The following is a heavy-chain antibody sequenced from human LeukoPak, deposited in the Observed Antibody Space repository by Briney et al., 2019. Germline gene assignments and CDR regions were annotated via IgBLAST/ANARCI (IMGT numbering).Heavy chain of an antibody. CDR1: GFTFSSYA. D-gene: IGHD6-19*01. CDR3: AKNRVYSGAWSLDS. CDR2: ISNIGSTL. Sequence: GGSLRLSCAASGFTFSSYAMHWVRQTPGKGLERGAVISNIGSTLFYADSVKGRSTISRDNSKDTLYLQMNSLRAEDTAMYYCAKNRVYSGAWSLDSWGQGTLVTVSS. V-gene: IGHV3-30*04. J-gene: IGHJ4*02.